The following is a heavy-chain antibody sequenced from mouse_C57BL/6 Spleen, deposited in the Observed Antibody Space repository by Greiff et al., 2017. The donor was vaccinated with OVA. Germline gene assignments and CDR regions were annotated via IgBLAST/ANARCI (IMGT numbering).Heavy chain of an antibody. CDR2: IDPSDSYT. CDR1: GYTFTSYW. V-gene: IGHV1-69*01. CDR3: ARGGRLGAWFAY. J-gene: IGHJ3*01. Sequence: VQLQQPGAELVMPGASVKLSCKASGYTFTSYWMHWVKQRPGQGLEWIGEIDPSDSYTNYNQKFKGKSTLTVDKSSSTAYMQLSSLTSEDSAVYYCARGGRLGAWFAYWGQGTLVTVSA. D-gene: IGHD2-4*01.